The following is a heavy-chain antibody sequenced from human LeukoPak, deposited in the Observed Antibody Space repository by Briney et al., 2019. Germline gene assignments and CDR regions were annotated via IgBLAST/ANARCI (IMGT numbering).Heavy chain of an antibody. CDR1: GGSISSSSYY. CDR3: ARVRGYYYGSGSYRRINWFDP. J-gene: IGHJ5*02. CDR2: IYYSGST. D-gene: IGHD3-10*01. Sequence: SETLSLTCTVSGGSISSSSYYWGWIRQPPGKGLEWIGSIYYSGSTYYNPSLKSRVTISVDTSKNQFSLKLSSVTAADTAVYYCARVRGYYYGSGSYRRINWFDPWGQGTLVTVSS. V-gene: IGHV4-39*01.